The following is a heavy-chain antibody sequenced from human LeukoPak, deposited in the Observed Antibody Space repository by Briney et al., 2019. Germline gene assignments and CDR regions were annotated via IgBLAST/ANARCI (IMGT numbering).Heavy chain of an antibody. V-gene: IGHV4-34*01. Sequence: SETLSLTCAVYGGSFSGYYWSWIRQPPGKGLEWIGQINHSGSTNYNPSLKSRVTISVDTSKNQFSLKLSSVTAADTAVYYCARGRVTTALYWGQGTLVTVSS. CDR1: GGSFSGYY. CDR2: INHSGST. D-gene: IGHD4-11*01. CDR3: ARGRVTTALY. J-gene: IGHJ4*02.